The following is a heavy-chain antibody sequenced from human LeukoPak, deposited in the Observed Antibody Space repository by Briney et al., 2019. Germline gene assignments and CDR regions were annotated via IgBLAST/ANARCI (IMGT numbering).Heavy chain of an antibody. V-gene: IGHV5-51*01. CDR3: ARRNGSGSTDDAFDI. CDR2: IYPGDSDT. D-gene: IGHD3-10*01. CDR1: GYSFTSYW. J-gene: IGHJ3*02. Sequence: GESLKISCKGSGYSFTSYWIGWVRQMPGKGLEWMGIIYPGDSDTRYSPSFQGQVTISADKSISTAYLQWSSLKASDTAMYYCARRNGSGSTDDAFDIWGQGTMVTVSS.